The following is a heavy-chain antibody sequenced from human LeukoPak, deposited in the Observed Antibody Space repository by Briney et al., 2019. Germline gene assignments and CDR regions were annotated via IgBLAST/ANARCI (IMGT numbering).Heavy chain of an antibody. CDR3: ARGGNSGLPWWHYFEY. D-gene: IGHD4-23*01. J-gene: IGHJ4*02. V-gene: IGHV4-4*07. CDR2: IYSSEKP. CDR1: IGFLSRSH. Sequence: PSETLSLTCSVSIGFLSRSHGRWIPQPGGKGVEWIVRIYSSEKPNKNPPLKSRVTMSVDTSKNQLSLKLSSVTAADTAVYYCARGGNSGLPWWHYFEYWGQGTLVTVSS.